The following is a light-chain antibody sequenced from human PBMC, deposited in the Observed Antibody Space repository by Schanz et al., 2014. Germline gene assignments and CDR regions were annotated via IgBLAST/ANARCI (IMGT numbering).Light chain of an antibody. Sequence: QSALTQPASVSGSPGQSITISCTGTSSDVGGYNYVSWYQQHPGKAPKLMIYDVSNRPSGVSNRFSGSKSGNTAYLTISGLQAEDEADYYCSSYTSTNTLEVFGGGTKLTVL. J-gene: IGLJ3*02. V-gene: IGLV2-14*01. CDR3: SSYTSTNTLEV. CDR1: SSDVGGYNY. CDR2: DVS.